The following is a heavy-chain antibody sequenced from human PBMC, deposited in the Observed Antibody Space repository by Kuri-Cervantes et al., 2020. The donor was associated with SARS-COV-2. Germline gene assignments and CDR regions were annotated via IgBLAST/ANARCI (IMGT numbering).Heavy chain of an antibody. V-gene: IGHV3-21*01. CDR3: AKGCSSTSCYKVLYY. Sequence: GESLKISCAASGFTFSSYAMHWVRQAPGKGLEWVSSISSSSSYIYYADSVKGRFTISRDNAKNTLYLQMNSLRAEDTAVYYCAKGCSSTSCYKVLYYWGQGTLVTVSS. CDR2: ISSSSSYI. CDR1: GFTFSSYA. D-gene: IGHD2-2*02. J-gene: IGHJ4*02.